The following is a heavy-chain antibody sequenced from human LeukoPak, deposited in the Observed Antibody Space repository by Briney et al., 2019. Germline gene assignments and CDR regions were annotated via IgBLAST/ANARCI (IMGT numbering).Heavy chain of an antibody. V-gene: IGHV1-69*13. Sequence: SVKVSCKASGGTFSSYAISWVRQASGQGLEWMGGIIPIFGTANYAQKFQGRVTITADESTSTAYMELSSLRSEDTAVYYCASGSPTDIVVVPAATYYYYYMDVWGKGTTVTVSS. CDR3: ASGSPTDIVVVPAATYYYYYMDV. J-gene: IGHJ6*03. D-gene: IGHD2-2*01. CDR2: IIPIFGTA. CDR1: GGTFSSYA.